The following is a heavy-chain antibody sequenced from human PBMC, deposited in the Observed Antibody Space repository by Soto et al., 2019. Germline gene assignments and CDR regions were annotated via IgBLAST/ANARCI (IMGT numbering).Heavy chain of an antibody. CDR2: ISYDGTDE. CDR1: GFSFSSYG. V-gene: IGHV3-30*03. CDR3: ARDPTYTAMVTPADY. J-gene: IGHJ4*02. Sequence: PGGSLRLSCAASGFSFSSYGMHWVRQAPGKGLEWVAMISYDGTDEYYADSVKGRFTISRDNSKNTLYLQMNSLRAEDTAVYYCARDPTYTAMVTPADYWGQGTLVTVSS. D-gene: IGHD5-18*01.